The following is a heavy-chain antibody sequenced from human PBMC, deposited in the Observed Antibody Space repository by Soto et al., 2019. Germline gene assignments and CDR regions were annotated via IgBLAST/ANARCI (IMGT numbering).Heavy chain of an antibody. D-gene: IGHD6-19*01. J-gene: IGHJ4*02. CDR2: INPNSGGT. V-gene: IGHV1-2*02. CDR3: ARSLYTSGLYYFDF. CDR1: VYIFIGYY. Sequence: GXSVKVSCKASVYIFIGYYMHWVRQAPGQGLEWMGWINPNSGGTDYAQKFQGRVTMTRDTSISTVYMGLTSLTSDDTAVYYCARSLYTSGLYYFDFWGQGALVTVSS.